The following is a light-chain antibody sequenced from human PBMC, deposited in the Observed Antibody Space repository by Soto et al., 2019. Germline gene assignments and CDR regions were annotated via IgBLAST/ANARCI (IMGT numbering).Light chain of an antibody. CDR2: GAS. CDR1: QSVSSN. J-gene: IGKJ1*01. CDR3: QQYGSSGT. V-gene: IGKV3-15*01. Sequence: EIVMTQSPGTLSVSPGERATLSCRASQSVSSNLAWYQQKPGQAPRLLIYGASTRATGIPARFSGSGSGTEFTLTISRLEPEDFAVYYCQQYGSSGTFGQGTKVEIK.